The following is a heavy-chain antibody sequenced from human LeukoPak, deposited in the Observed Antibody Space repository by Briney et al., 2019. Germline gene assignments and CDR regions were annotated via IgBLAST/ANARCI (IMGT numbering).Heavy chain of an antibody. J-gene: IGHJ4*02. CDR2: MNPNSGNT. V-gene: IGHV1-8*01. CDR3: ASGHYYDSSGYPTPEFDY. CDR1: GYTFTSYD. D-gene: IGHD3-22*01. Sequence: ASVKVSCKASGYTFTSYDINWMRQATGQGLEWMGWMNPNSGNTGYAQKFQGRVTMTRNTSISTAYMELSSLRSEDTAVYYCASGHYYDSSGYPTPEFDYWGQGTLVTVSS.